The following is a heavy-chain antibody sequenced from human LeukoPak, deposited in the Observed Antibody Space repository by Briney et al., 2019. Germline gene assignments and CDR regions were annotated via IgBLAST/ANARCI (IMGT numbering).Heavy chain of an antibody. CDR1: GFTFSSYD. Sequence: RSGGSLRLSCAASGFTFSSYDMHWVRQVTGKGLEWVSGIGTAGDTYYLGSVRGRFTISRDNAKNSLYLQMNSLRAEDTAVYYCARDAGRGVTHHWGQGTLVTVSS. CDR2: IGTAGDT. D-gene: IGHD3-10*01. J-gene: IGHJ5*02. CDR3: ARDAGRGVTHH. V-gene: IGHV3-13*01.